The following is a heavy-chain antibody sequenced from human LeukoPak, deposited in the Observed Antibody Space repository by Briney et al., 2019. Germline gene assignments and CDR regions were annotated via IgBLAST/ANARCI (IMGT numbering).Heavy chain of an antibody. J-gene: IGHJ5*02. Sequence: SDTLSLTCNVSGTSFTHYYWSWIRQTPEKALEWIGQINHSGDTSYKPSLRSRVPLSVDSSKDQFSLKVASVTAADTGVYYCARGHGTVGLSPWGQGTLVSVSS. V-gene: IGHV4-34*01. CDR2: INHSGDT. CDR3: ARGHGTVGLSP. D-gene: IGHD1/OR15-1a*01. CDR1: GTSFTHYY.